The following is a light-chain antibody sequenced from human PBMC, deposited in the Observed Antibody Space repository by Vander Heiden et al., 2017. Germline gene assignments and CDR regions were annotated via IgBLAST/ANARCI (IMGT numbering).Light chain of an antibody. Sequence: LVMPQSPATLSVATGERITLSCRASQGGRSNLAWYQQKPGQAPRLLIYGASTRATGIPARFSGSGSGTEFTLNISSLQSDDSAVYYCQQENNWPRTFGEGTKVEIK. J-gene: IGKJ1*01. V-gene: IGKV3-15*01. CDR2: GAS. CDR3: QQENNWPRT. CDR1: QGGRSN.